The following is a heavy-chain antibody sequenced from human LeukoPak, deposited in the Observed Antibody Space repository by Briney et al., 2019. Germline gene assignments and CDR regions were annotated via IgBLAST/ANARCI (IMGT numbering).Heavy chain of an antibody. CDR2: IGTDGYS. CDR3: ARGTIGGNPASAY. J-gene: IGHJ4*02. Sequence: GGSLRLSCAASGFTFSTYEMNWVRQAPGKGLEWVSSIGTDGYSYSAVTVKGRFTISRDNAKSTLYLQMDSLTVEDTALYYCARGTIGGNPASAYWGQGTLVTVSS. D-gene: IGHD4-23*01. CDR1: GFTFSTYE. V-gene: IGHV3-21*06.